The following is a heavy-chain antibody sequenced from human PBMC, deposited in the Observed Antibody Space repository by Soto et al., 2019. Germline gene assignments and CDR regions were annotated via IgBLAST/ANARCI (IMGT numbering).Heavy chain of an antibody. J-gene: IGHJ4*02. V-gene: IGHV1-8*01. Sequence: QVQLVQSGAEVKKPGASVKVSCKASGYTFTRYDINWVRQATGQGPEWMGWMNPNSGDTHYAQTFQGRVTMTRNTPISTAYMELSSLRSEDSAMYYCARWYGGNSGDYWGQGTLVTVSS. CDR1: GYTFTRYD. CDR2: MNPNSGDT. CDR3: ARWYGGNSGDY. D-gene: IGHD2-21*02.